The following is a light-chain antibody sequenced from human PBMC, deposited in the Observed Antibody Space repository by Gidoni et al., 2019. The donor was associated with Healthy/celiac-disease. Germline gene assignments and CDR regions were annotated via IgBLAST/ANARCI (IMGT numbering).Light chain of an antibody. Sequence: DTVLTQSPATLSLAPGERASISCRASQSVSSSYLTWYQQKPGQAPRLLIYGASSRATGIPDRCSGSGAGTDVTLTISRLEPEEVAVYYCQQHGSSLGYTFXQXTKLEIK. J-gene: IGKJ2*01. CDR3: QQHGSSLGYT. CDR2: GAS. CDR1: QSVSSSY. V-gene: IGKV3-20*01.